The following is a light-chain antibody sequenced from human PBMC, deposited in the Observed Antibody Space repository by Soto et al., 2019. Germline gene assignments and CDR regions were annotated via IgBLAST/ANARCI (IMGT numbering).Light chain of an antibody. CDR2: RNN. CDR1: TSNIGSNY. CDR3: ATWDDRLSGYV. V-gene: IGLV1-47*01. Sequence: QSVLTQPPSASGTPGQRVTISCSGSTSNIGSNYVYWYQQLPGTAPKLLIYRNNQRPSGVPDRFSGSKSGASVSLAISGLRSEDEANYYCATWDDRLSGYVFGVGTKVTV. J-gene: IGLJ1*01.